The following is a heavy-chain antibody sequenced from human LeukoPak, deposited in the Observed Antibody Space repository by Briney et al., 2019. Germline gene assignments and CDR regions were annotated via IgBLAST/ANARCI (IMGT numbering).Heavy chain of an antibody. V-gene: IGHV3-53*01. J-gene: IGHJ4*02. D-gene: IGHD6-19*01. CDR2: IYILCTT. Sequence: GGSLRLSCAASGFTFSSYSMNWVRQAPGKGLEWVSVIYILCTTYYADSVKGRFTISRDYSRNTLYLQMNSLRAEDTAVYYCAREKGVAGAYYFDYWGQGTLVTVSS. CDR1: GFTFSSYS. CDR3: AREKGVAGAYYFDY.